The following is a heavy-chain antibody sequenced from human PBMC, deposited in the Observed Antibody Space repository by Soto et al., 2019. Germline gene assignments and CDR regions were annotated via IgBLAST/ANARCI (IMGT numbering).Heavy chain of an antibody. Sequence: VGSLRLSCAASGFTFSRYSMHWVRQAPGRGLEWVAVISYDGSNEYYADSVKGRFTISRDNSKNTLFLQMNSLRAEDTAVYFCARDLVPAARSGGSYYYYGMDVWGQGTTVTVSS. J-gene: IGHJ6*02. CDR1: GFTFSRYS. V-gene: IGHV3-30-3*01. CDR2: ISYDGSNE. CDR3: ARDLVPAARSGGSYYYYGMDV. D-gene: IGHD2-2*01.